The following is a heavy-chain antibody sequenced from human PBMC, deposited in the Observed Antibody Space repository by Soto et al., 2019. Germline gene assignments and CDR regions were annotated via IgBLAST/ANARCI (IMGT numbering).Heavy chain of an antibody. CDR1: GGSISTYS. J-gene: IGHJ5*02. Sequence: SETLSLTCIVSGGSISTYSWTWIRHPPGKGLEWIGYIYSGGSTDYNPSLKNRVTISVDTSKNQFSLKLTSVTAADTAVYYCARRVTSSSFYNWFDPWGQGTLVTVSS. D-gene: IGHD6-13*01. V-gene: IGHV4-59*01. CDR3: ARRVTSSSFYNWFDP. CDR2: IYSGGST.